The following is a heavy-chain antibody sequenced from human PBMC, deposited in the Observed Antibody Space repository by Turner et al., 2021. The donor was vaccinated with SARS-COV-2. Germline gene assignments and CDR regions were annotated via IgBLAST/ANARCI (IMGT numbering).Heavy chain of an antibody. CDR3: ARPTSCGGDCYYFDL. Sequence: ASGGTFSSFIINWVRQDPGQGLEWMGGIIPLPGIANYAQKFQGRVTVTADTSTSTVYMELSSLRSEDTAVYYCARPTSCGGDCYYFDLWGRGTLVTVSS. D-gene: IGHD2-21*02. CDR1: GGTFSSFI. V-gene: IGHV1-69*02. CDR2: IIPLPGIA. J-gene: IGHJ2*01.